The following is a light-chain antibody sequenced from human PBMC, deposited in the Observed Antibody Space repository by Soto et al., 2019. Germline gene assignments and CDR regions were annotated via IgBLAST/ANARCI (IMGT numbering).Light chain of an antibody. CDR1: SGHSSYI. CDR3: ETWDSNTRV. V-gene: IGLV4-60*02. J-gene: IGLJ2*01. Sequence: QLVLTQSSSASASLGSSVKLTCTLSSGHSSYIIAWHQQQPGKAPRYLMKLEGSGSYNKRSAVPDRFSGSSSGADRYLTISNLQFEDEANYYCETWDSNTRVFGAGTKLTVL. CDR2: LEGSGSY.